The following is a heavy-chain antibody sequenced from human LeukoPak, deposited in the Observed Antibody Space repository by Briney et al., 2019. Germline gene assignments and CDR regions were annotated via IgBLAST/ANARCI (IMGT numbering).Heavy chain of an antibody. CDR3: AKDTEYSSSGFDC. J-gene: IGHJ4*02. V-gene: IGHV3-43*02. D-gene: IGHD2/OR15-2a*01. Sequence: GGSLRLSCTASGFTFDDSAMHWVRQAPGKGLEWVSLISGDGDKPYYADPVKGRFTISRDNSKNSLYLQMNSLRTEDTALYYCAKDTEYSSSGFDCWGQGTLVTVSS. CDR2: ISGDGDKP. CDR1: GFTFDDSA.